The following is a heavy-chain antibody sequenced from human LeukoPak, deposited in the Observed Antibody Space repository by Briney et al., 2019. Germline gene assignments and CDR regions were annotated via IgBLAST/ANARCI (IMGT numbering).Heavy chain of an antibody. D-gene: IGHD3-9*01. CDR2: IKQDGSEK. CDR1: GFTFSSYW. V-gene: IGHV3-7*01. CDR3: ARTGYLNPIDS. J-gene: IGHJ4*02. Sequence: GGSLRLSCAASGFTFSSYWMSWVRQAPGKGLEWVANIKQDGSEKYYVDSVKGRFTISRDNAKNTLYLQMNSLRTEDTAVYYCARTGYLNPIDSWGQGTLVTVSS.